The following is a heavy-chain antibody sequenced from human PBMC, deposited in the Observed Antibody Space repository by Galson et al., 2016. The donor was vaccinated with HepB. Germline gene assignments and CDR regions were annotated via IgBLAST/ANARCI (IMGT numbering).Heavy chain of an antibody. Sequence: PALVKPTQTLTLTCTFSGFSLSTSGVGVGWIRQPPGKALEWLALIYWTEDKRYSPSLRSRLNITKDTSKDQVVLTMTNMDPVDTATYYCAHSERNPWGYYYYGMDVWGPGTTVTFSS. CDR2: IYWTEDK. J-gene: IGHJ6*02. V-gene: IGHV2-5*01. D-gene: IGHD3-16*01. CDR3: AHSERNPWGYYYYGMDV. CDR1: GFSLSTSGVG.